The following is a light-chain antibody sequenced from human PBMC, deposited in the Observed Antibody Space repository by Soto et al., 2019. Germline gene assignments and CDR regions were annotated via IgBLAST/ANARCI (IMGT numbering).Light chain of an antibody. V-gene: IGLV2-23*01. J-gene: IGLJ2*01. CDR3: GSYAGSSNVV. CDR2: EGS. Sequence: QSALTQPASVSGSPGQSITISCTGTSSDVGSYNLVSWYQQHPGKAPKLMIYEGSKRPSGVSNRFSGSKSGNTASLTISGLQAEDEADYYCGSYAGSSNVVFGGGTKVTVL. CDR1: SSDVGSYNL.